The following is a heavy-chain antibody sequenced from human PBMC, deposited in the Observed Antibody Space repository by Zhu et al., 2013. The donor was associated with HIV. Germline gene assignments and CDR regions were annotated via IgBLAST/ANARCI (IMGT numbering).Heavy chain of an antibody. V-gene: IGHV1-69*01. D-gene: IGHD3-16*01. CDR2: LILPSGRT. CDR3: AKDPGGXPFDV. J-gene: IGHJ3*01. Sequence: QVQLVQSGAEVKKPGSSVKVSCMSPGGTIDIYRISWVRQGPGQGLEWLGGLILPSGRTDYAQNFQARVTITADESSSTIYLDLSSLRSEDTAVYFCAKDPGGXPFDVWGQGTAVIVSS. CDR1: GGTIDIYR.